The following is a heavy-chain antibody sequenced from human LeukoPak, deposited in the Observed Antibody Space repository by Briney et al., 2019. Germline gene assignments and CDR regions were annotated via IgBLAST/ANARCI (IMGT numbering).Heavy chain of an antibody. CDR1: GYTFTSYD. CDR3: ARGRYSSGWYDY. V-gene: IGHV1-8*01. CDR2: MNPNSGNT. Sequence: ASVKVSCXASGYTFTSYDINWVRQATGQGLEWMGWMNPNSGNTGYAQKFQGRVTMTRNASISTAYIELSSLRSEDTAVYYCARGRYSSGWYDYWGQGTLVTVSS. D-gene: IGHD6-19*01. J-gene: IGHJ4*02.